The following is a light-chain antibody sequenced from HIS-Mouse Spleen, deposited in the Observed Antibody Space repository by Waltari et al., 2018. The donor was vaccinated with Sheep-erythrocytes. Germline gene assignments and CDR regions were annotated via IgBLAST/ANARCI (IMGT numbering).Light chain of an antibody. CDR3: CSYAGSSTPWV. CDR2: EGS. J-gene: IGLJ3*02. V-gene: IGLV2-23*01. CDR1: SSDVGSYNL. Sequence: QSALTQPASVSGSPGQSITISCTGTSSDVGSYNLVSCYQQHPGKAPKLMIYEGSKRPSGVSNRFSGSKSGNTASLTISGLQAEDVADYYCCSYAGSSTPWVFGGGTKLTVL.